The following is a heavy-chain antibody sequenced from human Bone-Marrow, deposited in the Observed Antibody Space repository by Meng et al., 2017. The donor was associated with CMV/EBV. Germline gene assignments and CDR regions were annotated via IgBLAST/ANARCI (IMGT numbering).Heavy chain of an antibody. V-gene: IGHV1-2*02. CDR3: ARVVWGAIAFDY. D-gene: IGHD3-10*01. CDR2: IDPKNGAT. CDR1: GGTFSSYA. J-gene: IGHJ4*02. Sequence: ASVKVSCKASGGTFSSYAISWVRQAPGQGLEWMGWIDPKNGATSYAEKFQGRVTMTRDTSISTAYMELSSLRSDDTARYFCARVVWGAIAFDYWGQGTLVTVSS.